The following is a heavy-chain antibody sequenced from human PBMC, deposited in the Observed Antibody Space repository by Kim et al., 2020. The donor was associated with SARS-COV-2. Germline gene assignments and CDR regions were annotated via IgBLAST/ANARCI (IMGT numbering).Heavy chain of an antibody. V-gene: IGHV1-69*13. CDR2: IIPIFGTP. CDR3: ARESGRGERHMVF. CDR1: GGPFISYA. Sequence: SVKVSCQASGGPFISYAINWVRQAPGQGLEWMGGIIPIFGTPNYAQKFQGRVIISADGSTTTAYMDLRNLRSEDTAVYFCARESGRGERHMVFWGQGTPVTVSS. D-gene: IGHD1-1*01. J-gene: IGHJ4*02.